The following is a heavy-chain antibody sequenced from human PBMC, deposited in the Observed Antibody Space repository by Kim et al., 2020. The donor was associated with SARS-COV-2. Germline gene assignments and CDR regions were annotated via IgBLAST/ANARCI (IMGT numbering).Heavy chain of an antibody. Sequence: GGSLRLSCAASGFTFSNYGMHWVRQAPGKGLQWVTLIWHDGGNKEYVDSVRGRFTVSRDNSKNTLDLQMNSLRAEDTAVYYCAAGDPLEYWGQGTLVTVS. J-gene: IGHJ4*02. D-gene: IGHD2-21*02. CDR2: IWHDGGNK. V-gene: IGHV3-33*01. CDR1: GFTFSNYG. CDR3: AAGDPLEY.